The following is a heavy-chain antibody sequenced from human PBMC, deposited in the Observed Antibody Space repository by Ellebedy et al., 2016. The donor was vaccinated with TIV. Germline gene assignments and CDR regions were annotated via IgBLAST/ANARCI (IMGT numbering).Heavy chain of an antibody. CDR1: GFTLSTYW. CDR2: MRQDGREE. CDR3: ARENGYYFDY. Sequence: GESLKIPCAASGFTLSTYWMNWVCQAPGKGLEWVASMRQDGREEYFVDSVKGRFTISRDNTKNSLYLQMNSLRAEDTAVYFCARENGYYFDYWGQGTLVIVSS. D-gene: IGHD6-25*01. J-gene: IGHJ4*02. V-gene: IGHV3-7*01.